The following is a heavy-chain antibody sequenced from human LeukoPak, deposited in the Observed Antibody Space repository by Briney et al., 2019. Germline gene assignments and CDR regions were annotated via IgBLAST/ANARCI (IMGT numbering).Heavy chain of an antibody. CDR2: IKQDRSEK. J-gene: IGHJ4*02. V-gene: IGHV3-7*01. CDR3: ARLVWSASYYFDY. CDR1: GFTFSSYW. D-gene: IGHD1-26*01. Sequence: PGGSLRLSCAASGFTFSSYWMSWVRQAPGKGLEWVANIKQDRSEKNYVDSLKGRFTISTDNAKNSLYLQMNSLRAEDTAVYYCARLVWSASYYFDYWGQGTLVTVSS.